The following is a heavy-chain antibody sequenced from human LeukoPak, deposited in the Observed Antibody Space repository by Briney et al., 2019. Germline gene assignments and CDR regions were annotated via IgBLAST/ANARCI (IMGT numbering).Heavy chain of an antibody. CDR2: IYISGGT. V-gene: IGHV4-61*02. CDR3: ARVRRNSGNKYFDP. D-gene: IGHD5-12*01. CDR1: GGSISSGNYY. Sequence: PSETLSLTCTVSGGSISSGNYYWSWIRQPAGMGLEWIGRIYISGGTEYNPSLKSRVTISIDTSKNQFYLGLSSVTAADTAVYYCARVRRNSGNKYFDPWGQGTRVTVSS. J-gene: IGHJ5*02.